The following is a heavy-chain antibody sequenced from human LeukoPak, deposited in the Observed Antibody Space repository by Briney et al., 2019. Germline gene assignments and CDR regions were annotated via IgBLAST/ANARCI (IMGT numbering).Heavy chain of an antibody. CDR3: ARGGGPDAFDI. D-gene: IGHD6-25*01. Sequence: PSETLSLTRTVSGGSISGHYWSWIRQPPGKGLEWIGYIYYSGTTNYNSSLESRLTISLDMSKNQFSLRLTSVTAADTAVYSCARGGGPDAFDIWGQGTMVSVS. CDR2: IYYSGTT. J-gene: IGHJ3*02. V-gene: IGHV4-59*11. CDR1: GGSISGHY.